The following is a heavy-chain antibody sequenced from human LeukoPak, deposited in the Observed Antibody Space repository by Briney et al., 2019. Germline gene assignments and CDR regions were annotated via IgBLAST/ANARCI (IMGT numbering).Heavy chain of an antibody. CDR3: ARDGSYDFWSGYYSGGYFDY. CDR1: GGSFSGYY. J-gene: IGHJ4*02. D-gene: IGHD3-3*01. Sequence: SETLSLTCAVYGGSFSGYYWSWIRQPPGKGLEWIGEIDHSGSTNYNPSLKSRVTISVDTSKNQFSLKLSSVTAADTAVYYCARDGSYDFWSGYYSGGYFDYWGQGTLVTVSS. V-gene: IGHV4-34*01. CDR2: IDHSGST.